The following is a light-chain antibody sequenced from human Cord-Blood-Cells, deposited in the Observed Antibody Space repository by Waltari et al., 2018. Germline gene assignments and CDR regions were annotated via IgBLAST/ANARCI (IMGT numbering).Light chain of an antibody. Sequence: SYELTQPPSVSVSPGQTARITWPGDALPKELADSYQQKPGHAPVLVLYKDSERPSVIPERFSGSSSGTTVTLTISGVQAEDEADYYCQSADSSGTYWVFGGGTKLTVL. V-gene: IGLV3-25*03. CDR1: ALPKEL. CDR3: QSADSSGTYWV. CDR2: KDS. J-gene: IGLJ3*02.